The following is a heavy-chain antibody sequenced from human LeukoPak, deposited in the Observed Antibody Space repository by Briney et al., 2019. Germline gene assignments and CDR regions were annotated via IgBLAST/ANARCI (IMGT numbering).Heavy chain of an antibody. Sequence: SETLSLTCTVSGGSISSYYWSWIRQPAGKGLEWIGRIYTSGSTNYNPSLKSRVTMSVDTSKNQFSLKLSSVTAADTAVYYCAKQIGAYGSGKHSYMDVWGRGTPVTVSS. CDR1: GGSISSYY. V-gene: IGHV4-4*07. CDR3: AKQIGAYGSGKHSYMDV. D-gene: IGHD3-10*01. CDR2: IYTSGST. J-gene: IGHJ6*03.